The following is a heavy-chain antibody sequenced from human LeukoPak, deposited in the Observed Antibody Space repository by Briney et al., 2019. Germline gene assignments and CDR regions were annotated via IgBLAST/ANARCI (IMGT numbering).Heavy chain of an antibody. CDR1: GFTFNSYA. V-gene: IGHV3-23*01. Sequence: GDSLRLSCAASGFTFNSYAMSWVRQAPGKGLEWDSSISASGDGTYYADSVKGRFTISRDNSKNTLYLQMNSLRAEDTAVYHCAKHYISLDSSTWYNWFDPWGQGTLVTVSS. D-gene: IGHD6-13*01. CDR3: AKHYISLDSSTWYNWFDP. J-gene: IGHJ5*02. CDR2: ISASGDGT.